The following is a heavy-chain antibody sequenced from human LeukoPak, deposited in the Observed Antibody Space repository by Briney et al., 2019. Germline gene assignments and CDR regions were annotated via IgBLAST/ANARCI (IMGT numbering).Heavy chain of an antibody. CDR3: TRDSSLPGN. CDR2: INSDGSST. Sequence: GGSLRLSCAASGFSFSSYWMHWVRQAPGKGLVWVSYINSDGSSTTYADSVKGRFTISRDNAKNTLFLQMNSLRVEDTAIYYCTRDSSLPGNWGQGTMVTVSS. CDR1: GFSFSSYW. V-gene: IGHV3-74*01. D-gene: IGHD3-16*02. J-gene: IGHJ3*01.